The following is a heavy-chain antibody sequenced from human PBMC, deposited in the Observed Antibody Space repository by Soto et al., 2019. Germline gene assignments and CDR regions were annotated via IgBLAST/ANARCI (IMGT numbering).Heavy chain of an antibody. CDR1: GGSISPYY. V-gene: IGHV4-59*01. CDR3: ASTAHSSGWYSGGFDY. Sequence: SETLSLTCSVAGGSISPYYWSWIRQPPGKGLEWIGFISYNEITRYNPSLKSRVTISVDTSKNQFSLKLSSVTAADTAVYYCASTAHSSGWYSGGFDYWGQGTLVTVSS. J-gene: IGHJ4*02. CDR2: ISYNEIT. D-gene: IGHD6-19*01.